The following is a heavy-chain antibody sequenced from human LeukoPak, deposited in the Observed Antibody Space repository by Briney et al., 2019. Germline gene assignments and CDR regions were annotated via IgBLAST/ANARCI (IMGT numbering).Heavy chain of an antibody. CDR1: GYSFTSYW. CDR2: IYPGDSDT. V-gene: IGHV5-51*01. Sequence: GESLKISCKGSGYSFTSYWIGWVRQMPGKGLEWMGIIYPGDSDTRYSPSFQGQVTISADKSISTAYLQWSSLKASDTAMYYCARHIISRFGELLPFDYWGQGTLVTVSS. J-gene: IGHJ4*02. CDR3: ARHIISRFGELLPFDY. D-gene: IGHD3-10*01.